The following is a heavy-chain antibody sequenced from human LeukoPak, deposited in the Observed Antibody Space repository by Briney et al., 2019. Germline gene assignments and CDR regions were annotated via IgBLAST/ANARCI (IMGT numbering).Heavy chain of an antibody. CDR2: IWYDGSNK. D-gene: IGHD6-19*01. J-gene: IGHJ4*02. V-gene: IGHV3-33*01. CDR3: ARSRGWTRTAFDY. Sequence: GGSLRLSCAASGFTFSSYGMHWVRQAPGKGLEWVAVIWYDGSNKYYADSVKGRFTISRDNSKNTLYLQMNSLRAEDTAVYYCARSRGWTRTAFDYWGQGTLVTVSS. CDR1: GFTFSSYG.